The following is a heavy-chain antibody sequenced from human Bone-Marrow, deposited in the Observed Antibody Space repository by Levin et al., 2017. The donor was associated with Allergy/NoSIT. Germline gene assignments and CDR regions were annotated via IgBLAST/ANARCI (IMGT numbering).Heavy chain of an antibody. CDR1: GFTFRNFA. D-gene: IGHD3-16*01. CDR3: VRDDIWDAPDYLDY. V-gene: IGHV3-30*04. J-gene: IGHJ4*02. Sequence: GESLKISCAVSGFTFRNFAMHWVRQAPGKGLEWVAVISYDGIHQFYAASVKGRFTISRDNVENTLYLQMNDLRPEDTALYYCVRDDIWDAPDYLDYWGQGTLVTVSS. CDR2: ISYDGIHQ.